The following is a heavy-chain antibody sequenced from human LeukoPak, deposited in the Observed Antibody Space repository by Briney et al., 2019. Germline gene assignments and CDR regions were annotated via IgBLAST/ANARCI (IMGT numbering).Heavy chain of an antibody. Sequence: GRSLRLSCTASGFPFSIYWMTWVRQAPGKGLEWVTNINADSSVKNYLDSVKGRFTISRDNARNSLYLQMNSLRAEDTATYYCTKGGHVDYGGPGTLVAVSS. D-gene: IGHD3-16*01. CDR1: GFPFSIYW. CDR3: TKGGHVDY. V-gene: IGHV3-7*01. J-gene: IGHJ4*02. CDR2: INADSSVK.